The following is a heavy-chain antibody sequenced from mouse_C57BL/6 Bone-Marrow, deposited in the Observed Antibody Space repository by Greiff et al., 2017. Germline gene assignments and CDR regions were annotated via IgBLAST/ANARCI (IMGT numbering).Heavy chain of an antibody. CDR3: ARGEYYGSSLAWFAY. D-gene: IGHD1-1*01. J-gene: IGHJ3*01. CDR1: GYTFTSYW. CDR2: IYPGSGST. V-gene: IGHV1-55*01. Sequence: QVQLQQPGAELVKPGASVKMSCKASGYTFTSYWITWVKQRPGQGLEWIGDIYPGSGSTNYNEKFKSKATLTVDTSSSTAYMQLSSLTSEDSAVYYYARGEYYGSSLAWFAYWGQGTLVTVSA.